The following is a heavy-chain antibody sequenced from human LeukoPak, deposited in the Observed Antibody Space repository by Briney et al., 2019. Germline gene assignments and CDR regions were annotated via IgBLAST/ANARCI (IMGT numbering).Heavy chain of an antibody. V-gene: IGHV3-48*04. CDR2: TRSGSSTI. Sequence: GGSLRLSCAASGFTLSSYSMNWVRQAPGKGLEWVAYTRSGSSTIHYADSVKGRFTISRDNAKNSLYLQMNSLRAEDTAVYYCAREFSEGYCSGGSCYSHYYGMDVWGQGTTVTVSS. J-gene: IGHJ6*02. CDR1: GFTLSSYS. D-gene: IGHD2-15*01. CDR3: AREFSEGYCSGGSCYSHYYGMDV.